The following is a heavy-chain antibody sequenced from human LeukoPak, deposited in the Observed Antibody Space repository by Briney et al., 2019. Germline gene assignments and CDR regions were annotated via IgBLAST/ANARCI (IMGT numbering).Heavy chain of an antibody. D-gene: IGHD3-10*01. CDR1: GFTFSSYA. CDR3: AGNNYASGTFLVY. J-gene: IGHJ4*02. CDR2: ISGGGGST. Sequence: GGSLRLSCAASGFTFSSYAMSWVRQAPGKGLEWVSVISGGGGSTHYADSVKGRFTISRDNSKNTVYLQMNSLRSDDTAVYFCAGNNYASGTFLVYWGQGTLVTVSS. V-gene: IGHV3-23*01.